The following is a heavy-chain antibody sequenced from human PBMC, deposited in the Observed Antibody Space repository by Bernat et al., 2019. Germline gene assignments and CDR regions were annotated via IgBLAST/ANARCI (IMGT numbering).Heavy chain of an antibody. CDR1: GFTFSSYW. D-gene: IGHD2-2*02. CDR2: IKQDGSEK. Sequence: EVQLVESGGGLVQPGGSLRLSCAASGFTFSSYWMSWVRQAPGKGLEWVANIKQDGSEKYYVDSVKGRFTISRDNAKNSLYLQMNSLRAEDTAVYYCVRSDIVVVPAAIGAPGMDVWGQGTTVTVSS. CDR3: VRSDIVVVPAAIGAPGMDV. V-gene: IGHV3-7*03. J-gene: IGHJ6*02.